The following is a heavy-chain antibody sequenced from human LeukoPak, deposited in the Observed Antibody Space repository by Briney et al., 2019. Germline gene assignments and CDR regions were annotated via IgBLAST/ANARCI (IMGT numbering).Heavy chain of an antibody. CDR3: ARPTQVAGTYYFDY. D-gene: IGHD6-19*01. J-gene: IGHJ4*02. V-gene: IGHV4-34*01. Sequence: PSQTLSLTCAVYGGSFSGYYWSWIRQPPGKGLEWIGEINHSGSTNYNPSLKSRVTISVDTSKNQFSLKLSSVTAADTAVYYCARPTQVAGTYYFDYWGQGTLVTVSS. CDR2: INHSGST. CDR1: GGSFSGYY.